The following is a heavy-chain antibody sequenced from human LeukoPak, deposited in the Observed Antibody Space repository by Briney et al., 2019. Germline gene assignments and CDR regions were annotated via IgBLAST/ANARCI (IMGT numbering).Heavy chain of an antibody. V-gene: IGHV1-2*04. CDR2: INPNSGGT. D-gene: IGHD1-26*01. J-gene: IGHJ3*02. Sequence: ASVKVSCKASGYTFTCYYMHWVRQAPGQGLEWMGWINPNSGGTNYAQKFQGWVTMTRDTSISTAYMELSRLRSDDTAVYYCARVSGSYPGDAFDIWGQGTMVTVSS. CDR1: GYTFTCYY. CDR3: ARVSGSYPGDAFDI.